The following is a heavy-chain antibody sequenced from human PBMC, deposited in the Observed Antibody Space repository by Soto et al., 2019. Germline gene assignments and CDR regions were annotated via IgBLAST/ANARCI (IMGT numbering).Heavy chain of an antibody. V-gene: IGHV4-31*03. Sequence: QVQLQESGPGLVKPSQTLSLTCSVSGGSISSGGFYWSWIRQHPGKGLEWIGYIYYNGSTSYNPSLKNRVTISRDTPNNQCSLKLSSVSAADTAVYYCARAGEDYYGAGAGGLDVWGQGTTVTVSS. J-gene: IGHJ6*02. CDR2: IYYNGST. CDR1: GGSISSGGFY. D-gene: IGHD3-10*01. CDR3: ARAGEDYYGAGAGGLDV.